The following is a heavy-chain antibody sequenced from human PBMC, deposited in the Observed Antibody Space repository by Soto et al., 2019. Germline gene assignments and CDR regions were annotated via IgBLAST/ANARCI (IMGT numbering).Heavy chain of an antibody. CDR1: GFTFSESW. D-gene: IGHD3-16*02. CDR3: VVYDYIWGYYRYRWAY. Sequence: EVQLVESGGGLVKPGGSLRLSCAASGFTFSESWMSWVRQVPGKGLEWVARILSRTDVGRTDYAAPVQDRFTISRDDSTNTLYLEMNSLKTEDTAVYYCVVYDYIWGYYRYRWAYWGQGTLVTVSS. J-gene: IGHJ4*02. V-gene: IGHV3-15*01. CDR2: ILSRTDVGRT.